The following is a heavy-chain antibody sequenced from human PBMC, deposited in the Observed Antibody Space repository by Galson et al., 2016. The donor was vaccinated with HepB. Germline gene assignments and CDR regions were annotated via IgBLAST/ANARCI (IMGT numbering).Heavy chain of an antibody. J-gene: IGHJ4*02. Sequence: SLRLSCAASGFSFSTNAMSWVRQAPGKGPEWVSAISGSGGSTYYADSVKGRFTISRDNSKNTLYLQMNSLRAEDTAVYYCAKGGDRQPFEFWGQGTLVTVSS. CDR1: GFSFSTNA. CDR3: AKGGDRQPFEF. CDR2: ISGSGGST. D-gene: IGHD2-21*02. V-gene: IGHV3-23*01.